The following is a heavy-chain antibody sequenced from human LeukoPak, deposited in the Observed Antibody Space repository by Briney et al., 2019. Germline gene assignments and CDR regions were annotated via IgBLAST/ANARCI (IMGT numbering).Heavy chain of an antibody. Sequence: PGGSLRLSCAASGFTFDDYAMHWVRQAPGKGLEWVSGISWNSGSIGYADSVKGRFTISRDNAKNSLYLQMNSPRAEDTALYYCAKDMASIAVAYDYWGQGTLVTVSS. CDR3: AKDMASIAVAYDY. J-gene: IGHJ4*02. CDR1: GFTFDDYA. V-gene: IGHV3-9*01. CDR2: ISWNSGSI. D-gene: IGHD6-19*01.